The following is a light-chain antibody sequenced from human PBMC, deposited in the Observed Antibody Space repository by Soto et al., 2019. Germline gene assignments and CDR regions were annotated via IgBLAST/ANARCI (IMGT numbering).Light chain of an antibody. V-gene: IGLV2-14*03. J-gene: IGLJ1*01. CDR3: SSYTAFTTYV. Sequence: QSALTQPASVSGSPGQSITISCTGTNSDVGAYSYVSWYQQYPGKAPKLLIYDVGARPSGICDRFSGSKSGNTASLTISGLQAEDEADYYCSSYTAFTTYVFGSGTKVTVL. CDR2: DVG. CDR1: NSDVGAYSY.